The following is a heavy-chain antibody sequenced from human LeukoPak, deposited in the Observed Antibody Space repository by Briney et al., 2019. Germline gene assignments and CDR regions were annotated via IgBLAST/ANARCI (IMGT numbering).Heavy chain of an antibody. D-gene: IGHD5-18*01. CDR1: GFTFSSYA. CDR3: VRQPRGYSYGLDY. J-gene: IGHJ4*02. V-gene: IGHV3-30*04. Sequence: GGSLRLSCAASGFTFSSYAMHWVRQAPGKGLEWVAVISYDGSNKYYADSVKGRFTISRDNSKNTLYLQMNSLRAEDTAVHYCVRQPRGYSYGLDYWGQGTLVTVSS. CDR2: ISYDGSNK.